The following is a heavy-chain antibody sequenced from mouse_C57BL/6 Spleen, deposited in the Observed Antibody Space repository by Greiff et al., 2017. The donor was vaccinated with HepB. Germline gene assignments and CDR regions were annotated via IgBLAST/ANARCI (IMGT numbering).Heavy chain of an antibody. D-gene: IGHD2-5*01. V-gene: IGHV1-81*01. CDR3: ARGKRSNYVGAMDY. CDR1: GYTFTSYG. CDR2: IYPRSGNT. Sequence: QVQLQQSGAELARPGASVKLSCKASGYTFTSYGISWVKQRTGQGLEWIGEIYPRSGNTYYNEKFKGKATLTADKSSSTAYMELRSLTSEDSAVYFCARGKRSNYVGAMDYWGQGTSVTVSS. J-gene: IGHJ4*01.